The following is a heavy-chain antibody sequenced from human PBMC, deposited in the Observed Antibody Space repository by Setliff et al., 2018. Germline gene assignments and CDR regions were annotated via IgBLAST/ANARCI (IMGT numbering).Heavy chain of an antibody. CDR2: VYYTGDT. Sequence: SETLSLTCTVSGGSISSYYWSWIRQPPGKELEWMAYVYYTGDTYYNPSLKSRISISIDTSKNQFSLNLISVTAADTAVYYCARHPSSGSYYGGSIFYFDDWGPGILVTVSS. CDR3: ARHPSSGSYYGGSIFYFDD. D-gene: IGHD1-26*01. CDR1: GGSISSYY. V-gene: IGHV4-59*08. J-gene: IGHJ4*02.